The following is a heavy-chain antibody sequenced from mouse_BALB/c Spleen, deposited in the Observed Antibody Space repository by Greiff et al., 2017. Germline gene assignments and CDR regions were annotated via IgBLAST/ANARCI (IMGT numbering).Heavy chain of an antibody. D-gene: IGHD1-1*01. CDR3: TRDYGSSYEGLAY. Sequence: EVMLVESGGGLVQPGGSMKLSCVASGFTFSNYWMNWVRQSPEKGLEWVAEIRLKSNNYATHYAESVKGRFTISRDDSKSSVYLQMNNLRAEDTGIYYCTRDYGSSYEGLAYWGQGTMVTVSA. CDR2: IRLKSNNYAT. J-gene: IGHJ3*01. V-gene: IGHV6-6*02. CDR1: GFTFSNYW.